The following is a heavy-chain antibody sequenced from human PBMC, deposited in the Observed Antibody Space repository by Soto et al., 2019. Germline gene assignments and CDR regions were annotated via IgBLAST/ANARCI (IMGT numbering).Heavy chain of an antibody. D-gene: IGHD2-2*02. CDR1: GYTFTSYG. CDR2: ISAYNGNT. Sequence: QVQLVQSGAEVKKPGASVKVSCKASGYTFTSYGISWVRQAPGQGPEWMGWISAYNGNTNYAQKLQGRVTMTTDTSMSTAFTELRSLRSDDTDVYYCAIEDCSSTSCYKGGYYYYGMDVWGQGTTVTVSS. J-gene: IGHJ6*02. V-gene: IGHV1-18*01. CDR3: AIEDCSSTSCYKGGYYYYGMDV.